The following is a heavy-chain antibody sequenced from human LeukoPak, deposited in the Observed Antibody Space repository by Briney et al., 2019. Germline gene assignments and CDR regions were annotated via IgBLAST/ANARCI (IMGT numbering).Heavy chain of an antibody. D-gene: IGHD5-12*01. CDR2: ISYDGSNK. CDR3: TKWPPGAFDI. V-gene: IGHV3-30*18. J-gene: IGHJ3*02. Sequence: GGSLRLSCAASGFTFSSYGMHWVRQAPGEGLEWVAVISYDGSNKYYGDSVKGRFTISRDNSKNTLYLQMNSLRAEDTAEYYCTKWPPGAFDIWGQGTMVTVSS. CDR1: GFTFSSYG.